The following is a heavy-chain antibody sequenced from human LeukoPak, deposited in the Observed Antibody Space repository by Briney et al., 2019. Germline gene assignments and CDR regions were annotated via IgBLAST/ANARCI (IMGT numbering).Heavy chain of an antibody. CDR1: GYSFTSYW. D-gene: IGHD6-13*01. J-gene: IGHJ4*02. V-gene: IGHV5-51*01. CDR2: IYPGDSDT. CDR3: ARAALPVAAAGTPFDH. Sequence: GESLKISCKGSGYSFTSYWIGWVRQMPGKGLEWMGIIYPGDSDTRYSPSFQGQVTISVDKSISTAYLQWSSLKASESAMYYCARAALPVAAAGTPFDHWGQGTLVTVSS.